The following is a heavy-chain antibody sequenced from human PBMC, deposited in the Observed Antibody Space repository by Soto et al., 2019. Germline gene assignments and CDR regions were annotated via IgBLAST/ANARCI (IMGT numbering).Heavy chain of an antibody. CDR1: GGSIDNSHSF. D-gene: IGHD2-15*01. CDR2: VYYSGGA. Sequence: PSETLSLTWDLSGGSIDNSHSFWGWVRQPPGKGLEFIGSVYYSGGAYYSPSLMSRVTVSVDSSKNQPSLRVNSVTAADTAVYYCLRVVEAATRHYDSDSWGKCILFTVS. V-gene: IGHV4-39*01. CDR3: LRVVEAATRHYDSDS. J-gene: IGHJ4*02.